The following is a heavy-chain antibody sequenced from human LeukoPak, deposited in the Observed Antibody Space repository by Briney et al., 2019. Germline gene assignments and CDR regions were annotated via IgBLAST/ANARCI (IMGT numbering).Heavy chain of an antibody. CDR1: GFRFSSYW. D-gene: IGHD3-3*02. V-gene: IGHV3-7*01. Sequence: GGSLRLSCAASGFRFSSYWMSWVRQAPGKGLEWVANINLDGSEKSYVDSVEGRFTISRDNAKNSPYLQMNSLRGEDTAVYYCARDSERSSSFAFDIWGQGTMVTASS. J-gene: IGHJ3*02. CDR2: INLDGSEK. CDR3: ARDSERSSSFAFDI.